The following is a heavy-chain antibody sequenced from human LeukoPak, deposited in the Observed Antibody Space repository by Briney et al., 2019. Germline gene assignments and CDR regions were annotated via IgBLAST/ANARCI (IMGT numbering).Heavy chain of an antibody. CDR3: ARGARTPSGYGSRTAGRANWFDP. Sequence: SETLSLTCAAYGGSFSGYYWSGIRQPPGKGLEWIGEINHSGSTNYNPSLKSRVTISVDTSKNQFSLKLSSVTVADTAVYYCARGARTPSGYGSRTAGRANWFDPWGQGTLVTVSS. CDR2: INHSGST. V-gene: IGHV4-34*01. J-gene: IGHJ5*02. D-gene: IGHD5-12*01. CDR1: GGSFSGYY.